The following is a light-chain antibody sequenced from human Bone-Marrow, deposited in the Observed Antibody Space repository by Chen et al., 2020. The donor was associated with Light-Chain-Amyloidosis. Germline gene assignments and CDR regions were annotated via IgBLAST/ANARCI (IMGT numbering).Light chain of an antibody. CDR2: GAS. CDR1: QSVSTN. Sequence: ETVMTQSPATVSVSPGERATLSCRASQSVSTNLAWYQQKPGQAPRLLIYGASTRAAGIPARFSGSGSGTEFTLTISSLQSEDFAVYYCQHYNNWPLTFGGGTKVEI. CDR3: QHYNNWPLT. J-gene: IGKJ4*01. V-gene: IGKV3-15*01.